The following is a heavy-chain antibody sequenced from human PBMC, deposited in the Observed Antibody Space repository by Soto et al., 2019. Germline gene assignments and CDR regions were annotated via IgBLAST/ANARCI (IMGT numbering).Heavy chain of an antibody. D-gene: IGHD6-13*01. Sequence: GGSLRLSCEASGFTFSNYALHWVRQAPGKGLEWVAVISDDGSNKYYADSVKGRFTISRDNSKNTLYLQMNSLRAEDTAVYYCARDRFASGWSYFDYWGQGTPVTVS. CDR3: ARDRFASGWSYFDY. V-gene: IGHV3-30-3*01. CDR1: GFTFSNYA. CDR2: ISDDGSNK. J-gene: IGHJ4*02.